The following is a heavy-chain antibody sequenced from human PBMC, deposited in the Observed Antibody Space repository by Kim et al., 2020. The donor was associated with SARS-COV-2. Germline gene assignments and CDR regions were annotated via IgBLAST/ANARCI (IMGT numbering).Heavy chain of an antibody. J-gene: IGHJ3*02. D-gene: IGHD3-10*02. V-gene: IGHV4-59*08. CDR2: IYYSGST. CDR1: GGSISSYY. Sequence: SETLSLTCTVSGGSISSYYWSWIRQPPGKGLEWIGYIYYSGSTNYNPSLKSRVTISVDTSKNQFSLKLSSVTAADTAVYYCARRPSSMQRLWPGGTGAFDIWGQGTMVTVSS. CDR3: ARRPSSMQRLWPGGTGAFDI.